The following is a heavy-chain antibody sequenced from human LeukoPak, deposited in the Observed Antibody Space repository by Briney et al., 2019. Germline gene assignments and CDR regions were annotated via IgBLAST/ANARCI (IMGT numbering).Heavy chain of an antibody. Sequence: SGPTLVKPTQTLTLTCTFSGFSLSTSGVGVGWIRQPPGKALEWLALIYWDDDKRYSPSLKSRLTISKDTSKNQVVLTMTNMDPVDTATYYCAHLTLTAYAFDIWGQGTMVTVSS. CDR1: GFSLSTSGVG. J-gene: IGHJ3*02. CDR3: AHLTLTAYAFDI. D-gene: IGHD2-21*02. V-gene: IGHV2-5*02. CDR2: IYWDDDK.